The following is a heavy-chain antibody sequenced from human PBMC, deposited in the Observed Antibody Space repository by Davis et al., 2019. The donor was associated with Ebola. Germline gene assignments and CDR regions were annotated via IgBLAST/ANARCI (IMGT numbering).Heavy chain of an antibody. CDR3: ARGLGRAPAMVTRAYWYFDL. CDR2: INHSGST. D-gene: IGHD5-18*01. V-gene: IGHV4-34*01. J-gene: IGHJ2*01. Sequence: SETLSLTCAVYGGSFSNYYWSWIRQPPGKGLEWIGEINHSGSTNYNPSLKSRVTISVDTSKNQFSLKLSSVTAADTAVYYCARGLGRAPAMVTRAYWYFDLWGRGTLVTVSS. CDR1: GGSFSNYY.